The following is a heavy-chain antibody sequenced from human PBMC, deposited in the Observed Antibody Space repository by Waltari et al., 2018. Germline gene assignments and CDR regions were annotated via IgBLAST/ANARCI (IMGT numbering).Heavy chain of an antibody. CDR3: ARCEYYYYYMDV. V-gene: IGHV1-8*01. Sequence: QVQLVQSGAEVKKPGASVKVSCKASGYTFTSYDINWVRQATGQGLEWMGWMNPNSGNTGYAQNFQGRVTMTRNTSISTAYMELSSLRSEDTAVYYCARCEYYYYYMDVWGKGTTVTVSS. CDR2: MNPNSGNT. CDR1: GYTFTSYD. J-gene: IGHJ6*03.